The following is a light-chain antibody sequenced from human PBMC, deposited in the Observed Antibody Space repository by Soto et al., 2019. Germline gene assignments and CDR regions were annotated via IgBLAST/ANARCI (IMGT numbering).Light chain of an antibody. V-gene: IGKV1-5*03. CDR1: QNVISW. CDR2: KAS. Sequence: DIQMTQSPSTLSASVGDRVTITCRASQNVISWLAWYQQKPGKVPKLLIEKASTLESGVPSRFSGSGSGTDFTLTINSLQPEDYATYYCQHFHSFPITFGQGTRLEIK. CDR3: QHFHSFPIT. J-gene: IGKJ5*01.